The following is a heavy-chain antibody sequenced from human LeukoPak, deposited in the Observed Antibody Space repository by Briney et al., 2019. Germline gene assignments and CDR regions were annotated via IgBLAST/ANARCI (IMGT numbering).Heavy chain of an antibody. Sequence: GESLKISCKGSGYIFSSYWIGWVRQMPGKGLEWMGIIYPGDSDTRYSPSFQGQVTISADKSINTAYLQWSSLKASDTAMYYCARRRSSSWLDYWGQGTLVTVSS. V-gene: IGHV5-51*01. J-gene: IGHJ4*02. CDR1: GYIFSSYW. CDR2: IYPGDSDT. CDR3: ARRRSSSWLDY. D-gene: IGHD6-13*01.